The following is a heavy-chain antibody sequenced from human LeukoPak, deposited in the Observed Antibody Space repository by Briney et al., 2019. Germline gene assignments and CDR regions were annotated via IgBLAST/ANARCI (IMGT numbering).Heavy chain of an antibody. CDR1: GFTFSSYA. V-gene: IGHV3-33*01. D-gene: IGHD5-24*01. J-gene: IGHJ4*02. Sequence: GGSLRLSCAASGFTFSSYAMHWVRQAPGKGLEWVAVLWYDGSNKYYADSVKGRFTISRDSSKNTLYLQMNSLRVEDTAVYYCSRGIDGYDSIVDYWGQGTLVTVSS. CDR2: LWYDGSNK. CDR3: SRGIDGYDSIVDY.